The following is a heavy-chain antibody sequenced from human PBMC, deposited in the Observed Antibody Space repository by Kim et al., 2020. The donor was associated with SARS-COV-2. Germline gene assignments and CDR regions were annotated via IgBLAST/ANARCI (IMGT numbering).Heavy chain of an antibody. D-gene: IGHD5-18*01. V-gene: IGHV3-33*06. CDR1: GFTFSSYG. Sequence: GGSLRLSCAASGFTFSSYGMHWVRQAPGKGLEWVAVIWYDGSNKYYADSVKGRFTISRDNSKNTLYLQMNSLRAEDTAVYYCAKGRGVQLWYFDYWGQGTLVTVSS. J-gene: IGHJ4*02. CDR3: AKGRGVQLWYFDY. CDR2: IWYDGSNK.